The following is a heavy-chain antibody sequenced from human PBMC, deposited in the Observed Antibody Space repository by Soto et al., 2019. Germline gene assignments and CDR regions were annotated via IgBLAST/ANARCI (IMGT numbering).Heavy chain of an antibody. CDR2: ISSSGSTI. D-gene: IGHD2-2*01. J-gene: IGHJ4*02. CDR3: AREDGYCSSTSCGEIYYFDY. V-gene: IGHV3-11*01. CDR1: GFTFSDYY. Sequence: PGGSLRLSCAASGFTFSDYYMSWIRQAPGKGLEWVSYISSSGSTIYYADYVKGRFTISRDNAKNSLYLQMNSLRAEDTAVYYCAREDGYCSSTSCGEIYYFDYWGQGTLVTVSS.